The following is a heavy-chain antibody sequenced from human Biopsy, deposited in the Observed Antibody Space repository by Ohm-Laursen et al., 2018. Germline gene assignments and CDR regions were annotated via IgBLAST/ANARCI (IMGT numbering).Heavy chain of an antibody. CDR3: AKWGTSMALYHFYGMDV. J-gene: IGHJ6*02. Sequence: SLRLSCAASGFTFSSHAMSWVRQAPGKGLEWVSVITGVGGATYYADPVKGRFTVSRDNSMNTMFLQMNILRAQDAGTYYCAKWGTSMALYHFYGMDVWGQGTTVSVSS. CDR1: GFTFSSHA. V-gene: IGHV3-23*01. D-gene: IGHD5-18*01. CDR2: ITGVGGAT.